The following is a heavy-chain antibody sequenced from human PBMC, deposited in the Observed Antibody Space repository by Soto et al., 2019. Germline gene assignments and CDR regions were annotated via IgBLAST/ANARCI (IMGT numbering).Heavy chain of an antibody. J-gene: IGHJ3*02. Sequence: QVQLQESGPGLVKPSETLSLTCTVSGGSISSYYWSWIRQPPGKGLEFIGYIYYSGSTNYSPSLKSRALISVDTSKNQCSLRLTSVTAADTAVYYCARRPGFGHAFDIWGQGTMVTVSS. V-gene: IGHV4-59*08. D-gene: IGHD3-10*01. CDR2: IYYSGST. CDR3: ARRPGFGHAFDI. CDR1: GGSISSYY.